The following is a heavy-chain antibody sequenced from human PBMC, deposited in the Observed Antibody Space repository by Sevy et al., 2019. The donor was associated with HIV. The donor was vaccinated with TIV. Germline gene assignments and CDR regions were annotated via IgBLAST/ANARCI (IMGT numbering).Heavy chain of an antibody. V-gene: IGHV1-69*13. CDR2: IIPIFGTA. CDR3: ARVVENDSSGYLGDY. CDR1: GGTFSSYA. Sequence: ASVKVSCKASGGTFSSYAISWVRQAPGQGLEWMGRIIPIFGTANYAQKFQGRVTITADESTSTAYMELSSLRSEDTAVYYCARVVENDSSGYLGDYWGQGTLVTVSS. D-gene: IGHD3-22*01. J-gene: IGHJ4*02.